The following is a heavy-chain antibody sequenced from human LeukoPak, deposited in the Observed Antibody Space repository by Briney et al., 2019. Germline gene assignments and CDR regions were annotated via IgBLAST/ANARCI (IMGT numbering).Heavy chain of an antibody. CDR2: INPNSGAT. Sequence: GASVKVSCKASGYTFTDYFMNWVRQAPGQGLEWMGWINPNSGATNYAQNFQGRVTMTRDTSISTAYMEVSRLRSDDTAVYYCARDSDCINGICYRTDLDYWGQGALVTVSS. D-gene: IGHD2-8*01. CDR1: GYTFTDYF. V-gene: IGHV1-2*02. J-gene: IGHJ4*02. CDR3: ARDSDCINGICYRTDLDY.